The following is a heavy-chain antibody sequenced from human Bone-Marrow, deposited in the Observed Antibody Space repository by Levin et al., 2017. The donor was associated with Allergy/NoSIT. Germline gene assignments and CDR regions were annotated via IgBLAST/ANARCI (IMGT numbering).Heavy chain of an antibody. CDR1: GFTVSSNH. CDR3: ARDAFEEDSSNVTRRYYYYGMDV. CDR2: IYSGGRT. D-gene: IGHD4-11*01. V-gene: IGHV3-53*01. J-gene: IGHJ6*02. Sequence: RAGGSLRLSCAASGFTVSSNHMIWVRQAPGKGLEWVSIIYSGGRTKYADSVKGRFTISRDNSKNTVYLQMNSLRAEDTAVYHCARDAFEEDSSNVTRRYYYYGMDVWGRGTTVTVFS.